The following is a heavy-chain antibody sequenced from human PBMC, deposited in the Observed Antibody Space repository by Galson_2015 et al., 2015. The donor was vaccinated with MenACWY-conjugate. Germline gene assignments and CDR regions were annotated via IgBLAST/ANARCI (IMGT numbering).Heavy chain of an antibody. V-gene: IGHV3-21*01. J-gene: IGHJ4*02. CDR1: GFTFSSYT. Sequence: SLRLSCAASGFTFSSYTMNWVRQAPGKGLEWVSSITSSSCYIYLADSVKGRFTISRDNAKNSLYLQMNSLRAEDTAVYYCARDLEVGATGEFGYWGQGTLVTVSS. CDR3: ARDLEVGATGEFGY. CDR2: ITSSSCYI. D-gene: IGHD4/OR15-4a*01.